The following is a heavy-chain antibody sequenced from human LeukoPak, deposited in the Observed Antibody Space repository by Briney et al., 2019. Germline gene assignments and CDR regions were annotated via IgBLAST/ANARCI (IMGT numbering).Heavy chain of an antibody. V-gene: IGHV1-18*01. CDR1: GYTFTSYG. CDR3: AREGGPAAPDY. J-gene: IGHJ4*02. Sequence: RASVKVSCKASGYTFTSYGISWVRQAPGQGLEWMGWISAYNGNTNYAQKLQGRVTMTTDTFTSTAYMELSRLRSDDTAVYYCAREGGPAAPDYWGQGTLVTVSS. D-gene: IGHD2-2*01. CDR2: ISAYNGNT.